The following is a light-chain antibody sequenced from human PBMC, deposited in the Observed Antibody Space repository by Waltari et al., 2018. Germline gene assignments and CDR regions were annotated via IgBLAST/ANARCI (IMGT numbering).Light chain of an antibody. CDR3: ASWDDSLNGRWV. Sequence: QSELTQPPSASGTPGQKVTISCSGRYSNVGNNVVNWYQQFPGTAPKLLIYRNDQRPSGVPDRFSGSKSGTSASLAIIGLRSEDEADYYCASWDDSLNGRWVF. V-gene: IGLV1-44*01. CDR1: YSNVGNNV. J-gene: IGLJ2*01. CDR2: RND.